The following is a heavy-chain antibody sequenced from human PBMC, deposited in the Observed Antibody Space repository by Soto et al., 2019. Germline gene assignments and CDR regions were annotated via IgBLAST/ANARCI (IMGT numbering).Heavy chain of an antibody. CDR3: VRDGTKTLRDWFDP. D-gene: IGHD1-1*01. Sequence: QVQLQESGPGLVKPSETLSLTCTVSGASISGFYWSRIRKSAGRGLEWIGRIYGTGTTDYTPSLKSRVMMSVDTSKQQSSLKLRSVTAADTAAYYCVRDGTKTLRDWFDPWGQGISVTVSS. J-gene: IGHJ5*02. CDR2: IYGTGTT. V-gene: IGHV4-4*07. CDR1: GASISGFY.